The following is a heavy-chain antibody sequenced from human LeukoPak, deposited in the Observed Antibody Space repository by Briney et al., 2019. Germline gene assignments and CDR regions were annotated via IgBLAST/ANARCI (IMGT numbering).Heavy chain of an antibody. CDR3: SRWDVVVPASLTY. J-gene: IGHJ4*02. D-gene: IGHD2-2*01. V-gene: IGHV4-34*01. CDR2: INHSGST. CDR1: GGSFSGYY. Sequence: SETLSLTCAVYGGSFSGYYWSWIRQPPGKGLEWVGAINHSGSTTYNPSLESRVSISVGTTTNQFFLKLSSVPAADTAVYYCSRWDVVVPASLTYWGQGTLVTVSS.